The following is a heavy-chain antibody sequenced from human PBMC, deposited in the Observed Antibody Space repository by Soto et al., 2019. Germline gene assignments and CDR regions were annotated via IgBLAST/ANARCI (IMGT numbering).Heavy chain of an antibody. V-gene: IGHV3-7*01. CDR2: VRQDGSDK. J-gene: IGHJ3*01. D-gene: IGHD5-18*01. Sequence: GGSLRLSCAASGFTFSRHYMSWVRQAPGKGLEWVANVRQDGSDKYYVDSVKGRFTISRDNAKNSLYLQMNSLRVEDTAVYYCARESWIQRVDAFDVWGQGTMVTVSS. CDR1: GFTFSRHY. CDR3: ARESWIQRVDAFDV.